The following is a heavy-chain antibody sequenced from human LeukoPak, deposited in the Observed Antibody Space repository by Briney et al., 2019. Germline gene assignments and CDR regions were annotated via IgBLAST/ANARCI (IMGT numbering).Heavy chain of an antibody. J-gene: IGHJ4*02. D-gene: IGHD2-8*02. CDR1: GFTFSSYT. Sequence: GGSLGLSCAASGFTFSSYTMNWVRQAPGKGLEWVSIISSGSSYIHYADSVKGRFTISRDNAKNSLYLQMNSLRAEDTAIYYCATYRQVLLPFESWGQGTLVTVSS. CDR3: ATYRQVLLPFES. V-gene: IGHV3-21*04. CDR2: ISSGSSYI.